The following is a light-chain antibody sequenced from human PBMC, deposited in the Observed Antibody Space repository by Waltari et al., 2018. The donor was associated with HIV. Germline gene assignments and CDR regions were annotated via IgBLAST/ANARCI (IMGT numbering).Light chain of an antibody. Sequence: EIVMTQSPATLSVSPGDRATLSCRASQSGGSNLAWYQQKPGQAPRLLMYGASTRATGVPASFSGSGSGTEFALTISSLQSEDFALYYCQQSKNWWSFGQGTKVEIK. J-gene: IGKJ1*01. CDR3: QQSKNWWS. CDR2: GAS. CDR1: QSGGSN. V-gene: IGKV3-15*01.